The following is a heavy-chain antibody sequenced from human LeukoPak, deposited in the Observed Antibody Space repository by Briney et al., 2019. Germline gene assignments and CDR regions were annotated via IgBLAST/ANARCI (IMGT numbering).Heavy chain of an antibody. CDR1: GGSISSSSYC. CDR3: ARETGDYRVDI. V-gene: IGHV4-61*09. J-gene: IGHJ3*02. D-gene: IGHD7-27*01. Sequence: PSETLSLTCTVSGGSISSSSYCWSWIRQPAGKGPEWIGHIHTSGSTNYDPSLKSRVTISIDTSKNQFSLKLSSVTAADTAVYYCARETGDYRVDIWGQGTMVTVSS. CDR2: IHTSGST.